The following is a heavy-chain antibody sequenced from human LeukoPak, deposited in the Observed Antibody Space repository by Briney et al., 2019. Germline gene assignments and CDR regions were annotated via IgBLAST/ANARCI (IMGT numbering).Heavy chain of an antibody. CDR3: ARDSGALIAAAGTCFDY. Sequence: PGGSLRLSCAASGFTFSSYAMHWVRQAPGKGLEWVAVISYDGSNKYYADSVKGRFTISRDNSKNTLYLQMNSLRAEDTAVYHCARDSGALIAAAGTCFDYWGQGTLVTVSS. CDR2: ISYDGSNK. D-gene: IGHD6-13*01. CDR1: GFTFSSYA. J-gene: IGHJ4*02. V-gene: IGHV3-30-3*01.